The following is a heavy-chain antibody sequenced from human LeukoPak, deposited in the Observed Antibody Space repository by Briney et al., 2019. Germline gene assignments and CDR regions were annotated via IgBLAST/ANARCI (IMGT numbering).Heavy chain of an antibody. CDR1: GFTVSSNY. CDR2: IYSGGST. CDR3: ARDPVTYYYDSSGSY. V-gene: IGHV3-53*01. D-gene: IGHD3-22*01. Sequence: PGGSLRLSCAASGFTVSSNYMSWVRQAPGKGLEWVSVIYSGGSTYYAGSVKGRFTISRDNSKNTLYLQMNSLRAEDTAVYYCARDPVTYYYDSSGSYWGQGTLVTVSS. J-gene: IGHJ4*02.